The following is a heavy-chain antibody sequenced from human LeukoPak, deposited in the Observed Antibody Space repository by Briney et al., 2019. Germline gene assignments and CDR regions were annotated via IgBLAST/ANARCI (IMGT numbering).Heavy chain of an antibody. J-gene: IGHJ4*02. D-gene: IGHD5-18*01. CDR1: GFTFSTYW. CDR2: INSDGSTA. Sequence: GGTLRLSCAASGFTFSTYWMHWVRQVPGKGRGGVSRINSDGSTADYADAVKGRFTISRDNAKNTLYLEMNSLRADDTGLYYCAPEGGSSYDYWGQGTLVTVSS. CDR3: APEGGSSYDY. V-gene: IGHV3-74*01.